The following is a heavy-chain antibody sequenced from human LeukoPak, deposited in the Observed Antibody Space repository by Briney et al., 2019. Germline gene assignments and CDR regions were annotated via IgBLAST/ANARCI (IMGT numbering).Heavy chain of an antibody. J-gene: IGHJ5*02. CDR1: GFTFSSYA. CDR3: AKDCSSTSCYNWFDP. D-gene: IGHD2-2*01. V-gene: IGHV3-23*01. Sequence: PGGSLRLSYAASGFTFSSYAMSWVRQAPGKGLEWVSAISGSGGSTYYADSVKGRFTISRDNSKNTLYLQMNSLRAEDTAVYYCAKDCSSTSCYNWFDPWGQGTLVTVSS. CDR2: ISGSGGST.